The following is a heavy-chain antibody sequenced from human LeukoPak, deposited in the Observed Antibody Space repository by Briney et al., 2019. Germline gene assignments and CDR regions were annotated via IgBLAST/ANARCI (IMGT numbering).Heavy chain of an antibody. V-gene: IGHV3-30-3*01. CDR3: ARPTTVTNYYYYGMDV. CDR2: ISYDGSNK. Sequence: GGSLRLSCAASGFTFSSYAIHWVRQAPGKGLEWVAVISYDGSNKYYADSVKGRFTISRDNSKNTLYLQMNSLRAEDTAVYYCARPTTVTNYYYYGMDVWGQGTTVTVSS. J-gene: IGHJ6*02. D-gene: IGHD4-11*01. CDR1: GFTFSSYA.